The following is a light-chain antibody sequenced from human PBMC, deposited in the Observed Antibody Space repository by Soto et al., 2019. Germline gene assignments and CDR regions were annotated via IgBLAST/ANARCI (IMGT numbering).Light chain of an antibody. CDR2: STN. Sequence: QTVVTQEPSYSVSPGGTVTLTCGLSSGSVSTSYFPSWYQQTPGQAPRTLIYSTNIRSSGVPDRFSGSILGNKAALTITGAQADDECDYYCVLYMGSGIWVFGGGTQLTVL. V-gene: IGLV8-61*01. J-gene: IGLJ3*02. CDR3: VLYMGSGIWV. CDR1: SGSVSTSYF.